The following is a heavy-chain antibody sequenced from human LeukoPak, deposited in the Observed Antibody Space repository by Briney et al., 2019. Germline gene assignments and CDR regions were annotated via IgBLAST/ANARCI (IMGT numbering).Heavy chain of an antibody. D-gene: IGHD3-3*01. CDR3: ARYGRSGKSSDYYYGMDV. CDR2: IYTSGST. V-gene: IGHV4-4*07. CDR1: GGSISSYY. Sequence: PSETLSLTCTVSGGSISSYYWSWIRQPAGKGLEWIGRIYTSGSTNYNPSLKSRVTMSVDTSKNQFSLKLSSVTAADTAVYYCARYGRSGKSSDYYYGMDVWGQGTTVTVSS. J-gene: IGHJ6*02.